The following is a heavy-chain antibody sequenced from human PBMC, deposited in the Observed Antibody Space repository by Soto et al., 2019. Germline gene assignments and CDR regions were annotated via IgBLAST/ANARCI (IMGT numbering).Heavy chain of an antibody. CDR1: GGSVSSGSYY. CDR3: AKEIEYSSSPLDY. D-gene: IGHD6-6*01. Sequence: SETLSLTCTVSGGSVSSGSYYWSWIRQPPGKGLEWIGYIYYSGSTNYNPSLKSRVTISVDTSKNQFSLKLSSVTAEDTAVYYCAKEIEYSSSPLDYWGQGTLVTVSS. V-gene: IGHV4-61*01. CDR2: IYYSGST. J-gene: IGHJ4*02.